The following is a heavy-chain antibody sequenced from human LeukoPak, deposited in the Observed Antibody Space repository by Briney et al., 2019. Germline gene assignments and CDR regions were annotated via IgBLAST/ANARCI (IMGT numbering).Heavy chain of an antibody. J-gene: IGHJ6*02. CDR3: AKGRYCGGDCYSYYGMDV. V-gene: IGHV3-9*01. D-gene: IGHD2-21*02. CDR1: GFTFDDYA. Sequence: GGSLRLSCAASGFTFDDYAMHWVRQAPGKGLELVSGISWNSGSIGYADSVKGRFIISRDNAKNSLYLQMNSLRAEDTALYYCAKGRYCGGDCYSYYGMDVWGQGTTVTVSS. CDR2: ISWNSGSI.